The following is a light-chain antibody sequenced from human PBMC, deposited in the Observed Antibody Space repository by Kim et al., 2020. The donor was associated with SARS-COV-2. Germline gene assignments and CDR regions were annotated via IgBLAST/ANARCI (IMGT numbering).Light chain of an antibody. Sequence: SYELTQPPSVSVAPGKTARITCGGNNIGSKSVHWYQQKPDQAPVLVIYYDSDRPSGIPERFSGSNSGNTATLTISRVEAGDEADYYCQVWDSSGDHPNWV. V-gene: IGLV3-21*04. CDR1: NIGSKS. J-gene: IGLJ3*02. CDR2: YDS. CDR3: QVWDSSGDHPNWV.